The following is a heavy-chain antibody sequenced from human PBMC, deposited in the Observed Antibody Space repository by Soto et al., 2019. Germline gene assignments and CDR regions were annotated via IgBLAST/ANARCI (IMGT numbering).Heavy chain of an antibody. CDR2: FVPLFGTT. CDR1: GGTFSGYV. J-gene: IGHJ4*02. D-gene: IGHD2-2*02. Sequence: QLVQSGSEVKKPGSSVKVSCQASGGTFSGYVVTWVRQAPGQGLEWMGEFVPLFGTTNYESRFPGCIKITAKESKCIAYMELRTLRADDAAVYYWATHGLGVSSPPYIDNWGQGTLVTVSS. CDR3: ATHGLGVSSPPYIDN. V-gene: IGHV1-69*01.